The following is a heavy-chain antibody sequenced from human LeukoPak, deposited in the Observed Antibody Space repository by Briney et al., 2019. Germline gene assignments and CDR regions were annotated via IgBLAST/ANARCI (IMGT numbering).Heavy chain of an antibody. CDR1: GYTFTGYY. CDR2: IYPNSGAT. V-gene: IGHV1-2*02. Sequence: ASVKVSCKASGYTFTGYYMHWVRQAPGQGLEWMGWIYPNSGATKYAQKFQGRVTMTRDTSISTAYMELSGLRSDDTAVYYCGTVVSNGPFDYWGQGSLVTVSS. CDR3: GTVVSNGPFDY. J-gene: IGHJ4*02. D-gene: IGHD5/OR15-5a*01.